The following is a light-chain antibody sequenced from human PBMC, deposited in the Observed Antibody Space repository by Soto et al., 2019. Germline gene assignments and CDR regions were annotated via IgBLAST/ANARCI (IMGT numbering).Light chain of an antibody. J-gene: IGLJ1*01. Sequence: QSVLTQPASVSGSPGQSITISCTGTSSDVGDYNYVSWYQQHPGKAPKLMIYDVSNRPSGVSNRFSGSKSGSTASLTISGIQAEDEADYYCSSYRSRTTRVFGTGTKLTVL. CDR1: SSDVGDYNY. CDR2: DVS. CDR3: SSYRSRTTRV. V-gene: IGLV2-14*01.